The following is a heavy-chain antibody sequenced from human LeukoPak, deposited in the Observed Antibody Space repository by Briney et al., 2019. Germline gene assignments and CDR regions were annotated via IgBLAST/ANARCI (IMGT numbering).Heavy chain of an antibody. V-gene: IGHV3-21*01. Sequence: KPGGSLRPSCAVSGLPFSSNRMNWVRQAPGKGLEWVSSISSSSRYIYYADSVKGRFTISRDNAKNSLYLQMNSLRAEDTAVYYCASDYGEFDLHWGQGALVTVSS. D-gene: IGHD4-17*01. CDR2: ISSSSRYI. CDR3: ASDYGEFDLH. CDR1: GLPFSSNR. J-gene: IGHJ4*02.